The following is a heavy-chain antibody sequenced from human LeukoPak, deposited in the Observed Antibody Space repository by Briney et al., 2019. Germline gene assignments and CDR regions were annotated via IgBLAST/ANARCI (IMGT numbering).Heavy chain of an antibody. Sequence: GGSLRLSCAVSGFTFSSDWMTWVRQAPGKGLEWVANIKEDGSESYYVDSVKGRFTISRDNTKNSLYLQMNSLRAEDTAVYYCARGVRLYYFDYWGQGTLVTVSS. CDR1: GFTFSSDW. CDR2: IKEDGSES. D-gene: IGHD3-3*01. CDR3: ARGVRLYYFDY. V-gene: IGHV3-7*03. J-gene: IGHJ4*02.